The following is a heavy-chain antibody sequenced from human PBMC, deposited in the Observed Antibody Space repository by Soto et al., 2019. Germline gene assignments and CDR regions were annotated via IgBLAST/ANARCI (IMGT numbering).Heavy chain of an antibody. D-gene: IGHD4-17*01. CDR1: GFTFSSYS. Sequence: PGGSLRLSCAASGFTFSSYSMSWVRQAPGKGLEWVSAISGSGGSTYYADSVKGRFTISRDNSKNTLYLQMNSLRAEDTDVYYCAKDKDYGDPSYYYYYGMDVWGQGTTVTVSS. CDR2: ISGSGGST. V-gene: IGHV3-23*01. J-gene: IGHJ6*02. CDR3: AKDKDYGDPSYYYYYGMDV.